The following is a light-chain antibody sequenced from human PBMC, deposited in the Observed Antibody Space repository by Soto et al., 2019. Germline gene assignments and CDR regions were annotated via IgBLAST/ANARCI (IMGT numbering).Light chain of an antibody. CDR2: DAS. CDR3: QHRSNWPPLT. J-gene: IGKJ4*01. CDR1: QSVSSY. Sequence: EIVLTQSPATLSLSPGERATLSCRASQSVSSYLAWYQQKPGQAPRLLIYDASTRATGIPARFTGSGSGTDCTLTLSSLEPEDFAVYYCQHRSNWPPLTFGGGTKVEI. V-gene: IGKV3-11*01.